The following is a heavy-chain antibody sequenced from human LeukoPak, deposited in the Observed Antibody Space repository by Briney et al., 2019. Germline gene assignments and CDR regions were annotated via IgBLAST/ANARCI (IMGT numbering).Heavy chain of an antibody. V-gene: IGHV3-7*04. CDR1: GFIFSDHW. Sequence: GGSLRLSCAASGFIFSDHWMSWFRQAPGKGLEWVANIKEDGSEKYYVDSVKGRLTISRDNAKNALFLQMNSLRVEDTAVYYCARGRGWVFDYWGQGTLVTVSP. CDR3: ARGRGWVFDY. J-gene: IGHJ4*02. D-gene: IGHD6-19*01. CDR2: IKEDGSEK.